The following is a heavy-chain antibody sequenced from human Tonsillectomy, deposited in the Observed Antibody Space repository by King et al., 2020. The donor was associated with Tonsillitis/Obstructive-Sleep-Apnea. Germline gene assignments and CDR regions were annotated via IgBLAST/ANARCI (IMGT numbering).Heavy chain of an antibody. CDR1: GFTFSSYW. V-gene: IGHV3-7*03. CDR2: IKLDGSEK. J-gene: IGHJ3*02. Sequence: VQLVESGGGLVQPGGSLRLSCAASGFTFSSYWMSWVRQAPGKGLEWVANIKLDGSEKYYVDSVRGRFTISRNNANNSLYLQMNILRAEDTAVYYCARPNTDGYNTHIWGQGTMVTVSS. D-gene: IGHD5-24*01. CDR3: ARPNTDGYNTHI.